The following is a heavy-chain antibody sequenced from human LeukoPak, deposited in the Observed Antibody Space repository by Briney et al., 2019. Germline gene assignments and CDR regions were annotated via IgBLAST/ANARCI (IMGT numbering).Heavy chain of an antibody. CDR1: GYTFPSYW. J-gene: IGHJ4*02. CDR2: IYVGGSDT. Sequence: HGESLKISCKGSGYTFPSYWIAWVRQMPGKGLEWMGVIYVGGSDTRYSPSFQGQVTISADKSISNAYLQWGSLKASDTAMYYCARLGYCSGGTCYKSYFDYWGQGTLVTVSS. D-gene: IGHD2-15*01. CDR3: ARLGYCSGGTCYKSYFDY. V-gene: IGHV5-51*01.